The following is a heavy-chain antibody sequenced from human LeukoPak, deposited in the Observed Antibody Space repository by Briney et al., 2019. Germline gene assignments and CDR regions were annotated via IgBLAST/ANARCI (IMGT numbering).Heavy chain of an antibody. V-gene: IGHV1-8*01. D-gene: IGHD1-14*01. CDR3: ARGLGDGLTGNDLLDV. Sequence: KPGASVKVSCKASGYNFKSYDINWVRQASGQGLEWMGWMNPHGDYTGYAQKFQDRVTMTSDSSTTTAYMELRSLTSEDTALYYCARGLGDGLTGNDLLDVWGLGTMVIVTS. CDR1: GYNFKSYD. J-gene: IGHJ3*01. CDR2: MNPHGDYT.